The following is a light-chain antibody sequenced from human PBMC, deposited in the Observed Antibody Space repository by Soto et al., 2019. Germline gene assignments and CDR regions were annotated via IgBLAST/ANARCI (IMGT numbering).Light chain of an antibody. CDR1: SSDVGGYNY. V-gene: IGLV2-14*01. CDR3: SLYKSSSNLV. CDR2: EVS. Sequence: QSVLTQPASVSGSPGQSITISCTGTSSDVGGYNYVSWYQQHPGKAPKLMIYEVSNRPSGVSNRFSGSKSGNTASLTISGLQAEDEADYYCSLYKSSSNLVFGTGTKVTVL. J-gene: IGLJ1*01.